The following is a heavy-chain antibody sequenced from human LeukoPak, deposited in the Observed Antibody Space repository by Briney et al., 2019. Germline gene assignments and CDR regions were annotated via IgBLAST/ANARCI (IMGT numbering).Heavy chain of an antibody. CDR3: AREIAQSDYGGYFDY. J-gene: IGHJ4*02. D-gene: IGHD4-23*01. CDR1: GFTFSSYW. CDR2: INQDGSEK. V-gene: IGHV3-7*01. Sequence: PGGSLRLSCAASGFTFSSYWMSWVRQAPGKGLEWVANINQDGSEKYYVYSVKGRFTISRDNAKNSLYLQMNSLRAEDTAVYYCAREIAQSDYGGYFDYWGQGTLVTVSS.